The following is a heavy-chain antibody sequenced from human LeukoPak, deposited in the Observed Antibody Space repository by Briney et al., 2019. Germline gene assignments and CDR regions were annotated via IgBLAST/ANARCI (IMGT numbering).Heavy chain of an antibody. Sequence: GGSLRLSCAASGFTFDDYAIHWVRQAPGKGLEWISGITWNSETLDYADSVKGRFTISRDNAKNSLHLQMNSLRPEDTALYCCAKVRWELHDAFDIWGQGTMVTVPS. CDR1: GFTFDDYA. D-gene: IGHD4-23*01. CDR3: AKVRWELHDAFDI. CDR2: ITWNSETL. J-gene: IGHJ3*02. V-gene: IGHV3-9*01.